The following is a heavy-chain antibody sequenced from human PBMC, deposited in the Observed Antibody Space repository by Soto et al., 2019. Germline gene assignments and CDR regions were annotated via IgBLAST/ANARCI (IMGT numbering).Heavy chain of an antibody. J-gene: IGHJ6*02. Sequence: ASVKVSCKASGYTFTGYYMHWVRQAPGQGLEWMGWINPNSGGTNYAQKFQGWVTMTRDTSISTAHMELSRLRSDDTAVYYCARGGFGVSSSSWYVLASGMDVWGQGTTVTVSS. CDR3: ARGGFGVSSSSWYVLASGMDV. D-gene: IGHD6-13*01. V-gene: IGHV1-2*04. CDR1: GYTFTGYY. CDR2: INPNSGGT.